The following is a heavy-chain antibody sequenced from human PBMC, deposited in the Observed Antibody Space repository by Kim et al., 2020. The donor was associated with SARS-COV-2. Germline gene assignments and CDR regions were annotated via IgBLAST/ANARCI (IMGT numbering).Heavy chain of an antibody. Sequence: AASVKGRFTISRDNSKNTLYLQMNSLRAEDTAVYYCASSIARYYYYGMDVWGQGTTVTVSS. J-gene: IGHJ6*02. CDR3: ASSIARYYYYGMDV. V-gene: IGHV3-33*01. D-gene: IGHD6-6*01.